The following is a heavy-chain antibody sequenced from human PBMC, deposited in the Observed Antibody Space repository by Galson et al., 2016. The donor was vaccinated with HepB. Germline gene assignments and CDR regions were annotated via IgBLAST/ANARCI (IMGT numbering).Heavy chain of an antibody. J-gene: IGHJ6*02. CDR1: GGTFTSYA. D-gene: IGHD5-24*01. CDR2: IIPIFGTS. V-gene: IGHV1-69*13. Sequence: SVKVSCKASGGTFTSYAISWVRQAPGQGLEWMGGIIPIFGTSNYAQKFQGRVTITADESTSTAYMERSSLSAEDTDVYYCARVRDGYNHYYYYGMDVWGQGTTVTVSS. CDR3: ARVRDGYNHYYYYGMDV.